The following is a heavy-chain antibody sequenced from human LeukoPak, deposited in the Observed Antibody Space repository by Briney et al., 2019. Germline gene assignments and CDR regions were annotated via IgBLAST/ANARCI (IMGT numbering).Heavy chain of an antibody. CDR2: IRSKANSHTT. Sequence: GGSVKLSCGASGFTFSGSAMHWVRQASGKGLEWVGRIRSKANSHTTAYAAPVKGRFTISRDDSKNAAYLQMNSLKTEDTAVYYCTRLSDCTNGVCAINWGQGTLVTVSS. V-gene: IGHV3-73*01. D-gene: IGHD2-8*01. J-gene: IGHJ4*02. CDR3: TRLSDCTNGVCAIN. CDR1: GFTFSGSA.